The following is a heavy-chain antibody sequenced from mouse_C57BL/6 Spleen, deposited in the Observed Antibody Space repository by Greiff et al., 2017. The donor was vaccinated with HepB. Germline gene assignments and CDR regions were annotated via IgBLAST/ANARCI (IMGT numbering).Heavy chain of an antibody. CDR1: GYAFSSYW. V-gene: IGHV1-80*01. J-gene: IGHJ1*03. CDR3: ARGGIYYYGSSHWYFDV. CDR2: IYPGDGDT. Sequence: QVQLKESGAELVKPGASVKISCKASGYAFSSYWMNWVKQRPGKGLEWIGQIYPGDGDTNYNGKFKGKATLTADKSSSTAYMQLSSLTSEDSAVYFCARGGIYYYGSSHWYFDVWGTGTTVTVSS. D-gene: IGHD1-1*01.